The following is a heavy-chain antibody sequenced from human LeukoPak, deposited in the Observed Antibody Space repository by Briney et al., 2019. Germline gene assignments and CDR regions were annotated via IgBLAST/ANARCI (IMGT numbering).Heavy chain of an antibody. J-gene: IGHJ4*02. Sequence: SETLSLTCAVSGGSISSSNWWSWVRQPPGKGLEWIEEIYHSGSTNYNPSLKSRVTISVDKSKNQFSLRLNSVTAADAAMYYCARDCSGGTCYSGVVDYWGQGMLVTVSS. D-gene: IGHD2-15*01. CDR3: ARDCSGGTCYSGVVDY. CDR1: GGSISSSNW. CDR2: IYHSGST. V-gene: IGHV4-4*02.